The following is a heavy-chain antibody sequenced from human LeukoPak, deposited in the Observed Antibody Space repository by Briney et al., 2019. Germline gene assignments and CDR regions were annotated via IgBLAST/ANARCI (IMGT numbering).Heavy chain of an antibody. J-gene: IGHJ3*02. D-gene: IGHD3-22*01. CDR3: ARDRYYYDSSGPFGAFDI. V-gene: IGHV3-30-3*01. CDR2: ISYDGSNK. CDR1: GFTFSSYA. Sequence: QAGGSLRLSCAASGFTFSSYAMHWVRQAPGKGLEWVAVISYDGSNKYYADSVKGRFTISRDNSKNTLYLQMNSLRAEDTAVYYCARDRYYYDSSGPFGAFDIWGQGTMVTVSS.